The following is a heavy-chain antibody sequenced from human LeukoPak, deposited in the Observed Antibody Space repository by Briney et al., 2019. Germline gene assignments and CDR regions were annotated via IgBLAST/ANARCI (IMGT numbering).Heavy chain of an antibody. CDR2: ISDSGDNT. J-gene: IGHJ4*02. Sequence: GGSLRLSCVASGFSLSSNGMSWVRQAPGKGLDWVSGISDSGDNTHYADSVRGRFTISRDISKNTLFLQMNSLRAEDTAVYYCAKLLYYYDSSQPYWGQGTLVTVSS. D-gene: IGHD3-22*01. V-gene: IGHV3-23*01. CDR1: GFSLSSNG. CDR3: AKLLYYYDSSQPY.